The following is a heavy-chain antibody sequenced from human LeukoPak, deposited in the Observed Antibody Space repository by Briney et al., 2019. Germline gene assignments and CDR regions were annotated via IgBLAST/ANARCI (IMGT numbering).Heavy chain of an antibody. CDR1: GGSISSSGYY. Sequence: SETLSLTCTVSGGSISSSGYYWGWIRQPPGTGLEWVGSIYYSGGTYYNPSLKSRVTISVDTSKNQFSLKLSSVTAADTAVYYCARTAMVTYYYYYYMDVWGKGTTVTISS. CDR2: IYYSGGT. D-gene: IGHD5-18*01. J-gene: IGHJ6*03. CDR3: ARTAMVTYYYYYYMDV. V-gene: IGHV4-39*01.